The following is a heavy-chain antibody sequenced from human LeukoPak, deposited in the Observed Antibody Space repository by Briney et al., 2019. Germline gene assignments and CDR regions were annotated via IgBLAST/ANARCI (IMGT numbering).Heavy chain of an antibody. CDR3: ARAQSLTAPAGTSANS. D-gene: IGHD6-13*01. V-gene: IGHV1-2*02. Sequence: ASVKVSCKASGYTFTGYFLHWVRRAPGQGFEWMGWINPNSGGTYYTQRFQGRVTMTRDTSISTAYMELSSPRSDDTAVYYCARAQSLTAPAGTSANSWGQGTLVTVSS. J-gene: IGHJ4*02. CDR2: INPNSGGT. CDR1: GYTFTGYF.